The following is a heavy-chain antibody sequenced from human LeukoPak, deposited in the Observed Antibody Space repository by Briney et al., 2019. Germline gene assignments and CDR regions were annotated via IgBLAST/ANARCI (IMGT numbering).Heavy chain of an antibody. Sequence: SETLSLTCAVYGGSFSGYYWSWIRQPPGKGLEWIGETNHSGSTNYNPSLKSRVTISVDTSKNQFSLKLSSVTAADTAVYYCAREGHDYGDYVDYFDYWGQGTLVTVSS. V-gene: IGHV4-34*01. CDR3: AREGHDYGDYVDYFDY. D-gene: IGHD4-17*01. CDR2: TNHSGST. CDR1: GGSFSGYY. J-gene: IGHJ4*02.